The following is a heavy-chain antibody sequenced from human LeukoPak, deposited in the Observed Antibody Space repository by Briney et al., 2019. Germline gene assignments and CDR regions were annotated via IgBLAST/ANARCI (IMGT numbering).Heavy chain of an antibody. J-gene: IGHJ6*03. D-gene: IGHD1-26*01. CDR3: ARDSYSGSYGEDYYYYMDV. CDR2: IYYSGST. V-gene: IGHV4-59*12. CDR1: GGSISSYY. Sequence: PSETLSLTCTVSGGSISSYYWSWIRQPPGKGLEWIGYIYYSGSTNYNPSLKSRVTISVDTSKNQFSLKLSSVTAADTAVYYCARDSYSGSYGEDYYYYMDVWGKGTTVTISS.